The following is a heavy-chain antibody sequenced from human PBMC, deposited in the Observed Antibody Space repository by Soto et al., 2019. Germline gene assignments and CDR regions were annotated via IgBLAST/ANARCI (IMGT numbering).Heavy chain of an antibody. CDR3: ARDWHDYCGNYDAFDI. V-gene: IGHV3-7*01. J-gene: IGHJ3*02. CDR1: GFTFSSYW. Sequence: GGSLRLSCAASGFTFSSYWMSWVRQAPGKGLEWVANIKQDGSEKYYVDSVKGRFTISRDNAKNSLYLQMNSLRAEDTAVYYCARDWHDYCGNYDAFDIWGQGTMVTVSS. D-gene: IGHD4-17*01. CDR2: IKQDGSEK.